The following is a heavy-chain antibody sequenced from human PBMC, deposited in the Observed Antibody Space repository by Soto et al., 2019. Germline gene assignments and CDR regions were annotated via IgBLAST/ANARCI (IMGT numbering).Heavy chain of an antibody. CDR1: GFTFSSYA. J-gene: IGHJ4*02. Sequence: GGSLRLPCAASGFTFSSYAMSWVRQAPGKGLEWVSAISGSGGSTYYADSVKGRFTISRDNSKNTLYLQMNSLRAEDTAVYYCAKLVCSYGSGSYYGYWGQGTLVTVSS. V-gene: IGHV3-23*01. D-gene: IGHD1-26*01. CDR2: ISGSGGST. CDR3: AKLVCSYGSGSYYGY.